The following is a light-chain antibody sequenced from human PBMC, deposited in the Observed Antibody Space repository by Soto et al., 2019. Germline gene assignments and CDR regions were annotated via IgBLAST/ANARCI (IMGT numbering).Light chain of an antibody. V-gene: IGLV2-14*01. Sequence: QSALTQPASVSGSPGQSITISCTGTRSDVGGYNFVSWYQQHPGKAPKLMIYDVSNRPSGVSNRFSGSKSGNTAALTISGRQAEDEADYYCSSYRSSSTGVFGTGTQLTVL. CDR1: RSDVGGYNF. CDR3: SSYRSSSTGV. CDR2: DVS. J-gene: IGLJ1*01.